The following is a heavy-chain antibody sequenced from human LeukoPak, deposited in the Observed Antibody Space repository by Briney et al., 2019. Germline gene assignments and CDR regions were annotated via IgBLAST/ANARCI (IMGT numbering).Heavy chain of an antibody. CDR1: GFTFSNSW. Sequence: GGSLRLSCAASGFTFSNSWMSWVRQAPGKGLEWVGLVKSKSDGGTTDYAAPVKGRFTISRDDSKNTLYLQMNGLKTEDTAVYYCARCVGQRPAEPWGQGTLVTVSS. CDR3: ARCVGQRPAEP. CDR2: VKSKSDGGTT. D-gene: IGHD5-24*01. J-gene: IGHJ5*02. V-gene: IGHV3-15*01.